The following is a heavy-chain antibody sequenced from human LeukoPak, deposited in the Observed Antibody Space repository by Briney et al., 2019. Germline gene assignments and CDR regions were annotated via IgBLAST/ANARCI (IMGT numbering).Heavy chain of an antibody. D-gene: IGHD6-19*01. CDR3: VRGPRPVRTVAGTSGWFDP. J-gene: IGHJ5*02. V-gene: IGHV1-3*01. Sequence: ASVKVSCKASGYTFTRYAMHWVRQAPGQRLKWMGWINAGNGNTKYSQKFQGRVTITRDTSASTAYMELSSLRSEDTAVYYCVRGPRPVRTVAGTSGWFDPWGQGTLVTVSS. CDR2: INAGNGNT. CDR1: GYTFTRYA.